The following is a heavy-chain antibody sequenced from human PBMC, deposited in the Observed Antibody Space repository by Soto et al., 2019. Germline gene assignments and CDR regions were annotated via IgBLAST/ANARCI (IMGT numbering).Heavy chain of an antibody. D-gene: IGHD4-17*01. J-gene: IGHJ4*02. CDR3: ARADDFSDSFDY. V-gene: IGHV4-30-4*01. CDR2: IYYSGST. Sequence: SETLSLTCTVSGGSISSGDFYWSWIRQPPGKGLELIGNIYYSGSTYYNPSLRSRAIMSVDTSQNQFSLKLSSLTAADTAVYFCARADDFSDSFDYWGQGALVTAPQ. CDR1: GGSISSGDFY.